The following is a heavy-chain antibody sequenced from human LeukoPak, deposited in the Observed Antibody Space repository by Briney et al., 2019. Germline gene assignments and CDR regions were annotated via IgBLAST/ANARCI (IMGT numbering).Heavy chain of an antibody. Sequence: LTGGSLRLSCAASGFTFSSYAMSWVRQAPGKGLEWVSAISGSGGSTDYADSVKGRFTISRDNSKNTLYLQMNSLRAEDTAVYYCAKDGRRGYYYDSSGYPHGAFDIWGQGTMVTVSS. CDR2: ISGSGGST. D-gene: IGHD3-22*01. CDR1: GFTFSSYA. CDR3: AKDGRRGYYYDSSGYPHGAFDI. J-gene: IGHJ3*02. V-gene: IGHV3-23*01.